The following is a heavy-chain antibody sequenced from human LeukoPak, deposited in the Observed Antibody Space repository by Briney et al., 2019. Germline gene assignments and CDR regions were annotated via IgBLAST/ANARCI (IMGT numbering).Heavy chain of an antibody. CDR2: ISSSGSTI. D-gene: IGHD6-13*01. V-gene: IGHV3-48*03. Sequence: GGSLRLSCAASGFTFSSYEMNWVRQAPGKGLEWVSYISSSGSTIYYADSVKGRFTISRDNAKNSLYLQMNSLRAEDTAVYYCAREGYSSSWYSIHYYYYYYMDVWGKGTTVTISS. J-gene: IGHJ6*03. CDR1: GFTFSSYE. CDR3: AREGYSSSWYSIHYYYYYYMDV.